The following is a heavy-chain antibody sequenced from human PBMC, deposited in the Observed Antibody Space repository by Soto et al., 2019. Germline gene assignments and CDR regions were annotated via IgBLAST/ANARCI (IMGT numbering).Heavy chain of an antibody. V-gene: IGHV4-31*03. Sequence: SDTLSLTCTVSGVSISSGCDYWSWIRQHPGKGLEWIGYTHYSGTAYYNPSLTSRVSISVDTSKNQFSLMLSSVTAADTAVYYCARVYRTGVIGQYFDNWGQGTRVTVSS. CDR3: ARVYRTGVIGQYFDN. D-gene: IGHD3-16*02. CDR1: GVSISSGCDY. CDR2: THYSGTA. J-gene: IGHJ4*02.